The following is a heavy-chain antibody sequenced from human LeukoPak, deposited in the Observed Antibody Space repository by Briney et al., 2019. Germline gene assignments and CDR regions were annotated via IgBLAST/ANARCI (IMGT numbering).Heavy chain of an antibody. CDR2: IYYSGST. D-gene: IGHD6-13*01. J-gene: IGHJ4*02. CDR3: ARVAAAGNYYFDY. CDR1: GGSISSSSYY. V-gene: IGHV4-39*07. Sequence: SETLSLTCTVSGGSISSSSYYWGWIRQPPGKGLEWIGSIYYSGSTYYNPSLKSRVTISIDTSKNQFSLKLSSVTAADTAVYFCARVAAAGNYYFDYWGQGALVTVSS.